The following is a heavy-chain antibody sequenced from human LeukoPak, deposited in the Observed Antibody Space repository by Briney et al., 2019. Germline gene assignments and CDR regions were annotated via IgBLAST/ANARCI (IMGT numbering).Heavy chain of an antibody. CDR1: GGSISSYY. V-gene: IGHV4-59*08. D-gene: IGHD4-17*01. CDR3: ARGHDYGDPRGAFDI. J-gene: IGHJ3*02. CDR2: IYYSGST. Sequence: SETLSLTCTVSGGSISSYYWSWIRQPPGKGLEWIGYIYYSGSTNYNPSLKSRVTISVDTSKNQFSLKLSSVTAADTAVYYCARGHDYGDPRGAFDIWGQGTMVTVSS.